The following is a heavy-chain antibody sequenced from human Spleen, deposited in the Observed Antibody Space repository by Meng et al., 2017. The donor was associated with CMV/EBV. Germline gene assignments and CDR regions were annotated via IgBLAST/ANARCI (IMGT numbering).Heavy chain of an antibody. J-gene: IGHJ4*02. V-gene: IGHV3-48*04. Sequence: GESLKISCAASGFTFSRYRMDWVRQAPGKGLEWVASISSTGSTIYQVDSVKGRFTISRDNAKNSLYLQMNSLRAEDTAIYYCATTVTTWEDYWGQGTLVTVSS. CDR2: ISSTGSTI. CDR3: ATTVTTWEDY. CDR1: GFTFSRYR. D-gene: IGHD4-17*01.